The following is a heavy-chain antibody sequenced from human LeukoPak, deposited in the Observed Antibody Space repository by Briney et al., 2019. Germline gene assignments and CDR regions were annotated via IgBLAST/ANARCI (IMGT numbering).Heavy chain of an antibody. V-gene: IGHV4-59*01. CDR1: GGSIRSYY. CDR3: ARDPGGATYYDDGGWFDP. J-gene: IGHJ5*02. CDR2: IYYSGSN. D-gene: IGHD3-22*01. Sequence: AETLSLTCTVAGGSIRSYYWSWIRQPPGKGLEWIGDIYYSGSNNYNPSLKSRVTISVYTSKNQYSLKLSSVPAADTAVYYCARDPGGATYYDDGGWFDPWGQGTRVTVTS.